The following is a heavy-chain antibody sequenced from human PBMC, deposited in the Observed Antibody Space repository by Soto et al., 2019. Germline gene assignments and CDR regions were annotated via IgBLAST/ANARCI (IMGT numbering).Heavy chain of an antibody. Sequence: GASVKVSCKASGYTFTGYPMHWVRQAPGQRLEWMGWINAGNGDTKYSQKFQGRVTITRDTSASTAYMELSSLRSEDTAVFYCARDWTHYDSSGPGDYWGQGTLVTVSS. D-gene: IGHD3-22*01. CDR3: ARDWTHYDSSGPGDY. CDR2: INAGNGDT. CDR1: GYTFTGYP. V-gene: IGHV1-3*01. J-gene: IGHJ4*02.